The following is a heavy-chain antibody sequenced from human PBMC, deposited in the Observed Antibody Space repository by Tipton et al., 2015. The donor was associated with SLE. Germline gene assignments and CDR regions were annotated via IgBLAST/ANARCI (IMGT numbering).Heavy chain of an antibody. Sequence: TLSLTCTVSGGSISLYYWSWIRQPPGKGLEWIGYIYYSGSTNYNPSLKSRVTTSVDRSTNQFSLKPSSVTAADTAVYYCARAPSIAAYFDYWGQGTLVTVSS. V-gene: IGHV4-59*01. J-gene: IGHJ4*02. CDR3: ARAPSIAAYFDY. CDR2: IYYSGST. CDR1: GGSISLYY. D-gene: IGHD6-6*01.